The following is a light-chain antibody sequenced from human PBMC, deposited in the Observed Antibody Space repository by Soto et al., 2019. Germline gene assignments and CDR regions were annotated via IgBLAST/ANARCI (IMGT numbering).Light chain of an antibody. J-gene: IGKJ5*01. Sequence: DIVLTQSPGTLSLSPGERATLSCRASQSVSSSYLAWYQQKPGQAPRLLIYGASSRATGIPDRFSGSGSGTDFTLTISRLEPEDFAVYYCQQYGSSPSITFGQGTRLAIK. CDR3: QQYGSSPSIT. V-gene: IGKV3-20*01. CDR2: GAS. CDR1: QSVSSSY.